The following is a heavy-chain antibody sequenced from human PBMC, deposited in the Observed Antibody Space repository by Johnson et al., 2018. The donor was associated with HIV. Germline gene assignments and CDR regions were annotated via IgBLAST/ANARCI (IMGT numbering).Heavy chain of an antibody. CDR2: ISSSGSTI. V-gene: IGHV3-11*04. CDR3: ARALKRIAAADDAFDI. Sequence: VQLVESGGGVVQPGGSLRLSCAASGFTVSNNYMSWVRQAPGKGLEWVSYISSSGSTIYYADSVKGRFTISRDNAKNSLYLQMNSLRAEDTAVYYCARALKRIAAADDAFDIWGQGTMVTVSS. D-gene: IGHD6-13*01. J-gene: IGHJ3*02. CDR1: GFTVSNNY.